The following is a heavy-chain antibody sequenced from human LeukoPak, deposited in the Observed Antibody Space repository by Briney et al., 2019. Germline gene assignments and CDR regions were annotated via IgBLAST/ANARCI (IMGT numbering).Heavy chain of an antibody. Sequence: GGSLRLSCEASGFTFSSYSMNWVRQAPGKGLEWVSSISSSSSYIYYADSVKGRFTISRDNAKNSLYLQMNSLRAEDTAVYYCARVLAPDDFWSGSAEGVWAYWGQGTLVTVSS. CDR3: ARVLAPDDFWSGSAEGVWAY. CDR2: ISSSSSYI. V-gene: IGHV3-21*01. CDR1: GFTFSSYS. J-gene: IGHJ4*02. D-gene: IGHD3-3*01.